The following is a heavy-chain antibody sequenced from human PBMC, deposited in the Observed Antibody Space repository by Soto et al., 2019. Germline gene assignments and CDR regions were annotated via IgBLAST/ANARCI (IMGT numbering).Heavy chain of an antibody. V-gene: IGHV1-2*02. D-gene: IGHD5-12*01. J-gene: IGHJ6*02. CDR1: GYTFTGYY. CDR3: ARLGYSGYEGLDYYGMDV. Sequence: GASVKVSCKASGYTFTGYYMHWVRQAPGQGLEWMGWINPNSGGTNYAQKFQGRVTMTRDTSIGTAYMELSRLRSDDTAVYYCARLGYSGYEGLDYYGMDVWGQGTTVTVSS. CDR2: INPNSGGT.